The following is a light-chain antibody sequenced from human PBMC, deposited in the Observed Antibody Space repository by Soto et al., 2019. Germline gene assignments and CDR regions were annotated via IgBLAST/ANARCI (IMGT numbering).Light chain of an antibody. CDR1: QSISPY. V-gene: IGKV1-5*01. Sequence: DIQMTQSPSSLSASVGDRVTITCRASQSISPYLNWYQQKPGKAPNLLIYSASILESGVPSRFSGSGSGTEFTLTISSLQPDDFATYYCQHYNSYSEAFGQGTKVDIK. CDR2: SAS. J-gene: IGKJ1*01. CDR3: QHYNSYSEA.